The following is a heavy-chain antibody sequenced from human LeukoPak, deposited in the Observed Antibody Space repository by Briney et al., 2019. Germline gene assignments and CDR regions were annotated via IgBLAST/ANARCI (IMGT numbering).Heavy chain of an antibody. CDR3: ARELKVGNTGYYLDY. CDR2: IYYSGST. V-gene: IGHV4-59*01. CDR1: GDSISKYY. D-gene: IGHD2/OR15-2a*01. J-gene: IGHJ4*02. Sequence: SETLPLTCTVSGDSISKYYWSWIRQPPGKGLEWIGYIYYSGSTNYNPSLKSRVTMSVDTSKNQFSLKLTSVTAADTALYYCARELKVGNTGYYLDYWGQGTLVTVSP.